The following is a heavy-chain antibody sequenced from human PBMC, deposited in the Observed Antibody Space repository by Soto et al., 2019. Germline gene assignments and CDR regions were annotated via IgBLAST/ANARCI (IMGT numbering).Heavy chain of an antibody. CDR3: AKGPSSSWYGGYYYYGMGV. CDR2: ISYDGSNK. J-gene: IGHJ6*02. CDR1: GFTFSSYG. V-gene: IGHV3-30*18. D-gene: IGHD6-13*01. Sequence: QVQLVESGGGVVQPGRSLRLSCAASGFTFSSYGMHWVRQAPGKGLEWVAVISYDGSNKYYADSVKGRFTISRDNSKNTLYLQMNSLRAEDTAVYYCAKGPSSSWYGGYYYYGMGVWGQGTTVTVSS.